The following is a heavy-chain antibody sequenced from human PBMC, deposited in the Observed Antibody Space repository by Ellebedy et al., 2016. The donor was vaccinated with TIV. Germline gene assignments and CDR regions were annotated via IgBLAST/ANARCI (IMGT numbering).Heavy chain of an antibody. CDR1: GFTFSNDA. CDR2: ISFDGNNK. J-gene: IGHJ6*04. Sequence: GESLKISCAASGFTFSNDAMHWVRQAPGKGLEWLAVISFDGNNKFYAASVKGRFTISRDNSKNTLHLQMNRLRGEDTAVYYCARERSKFYGSETYYSPAGDVWGKGTTVTVSS. D-gene: IGHD3-10*01. CDR3: ARERSKFYGSETYYSPAGDV. V-gene: IGHV3-30*04.